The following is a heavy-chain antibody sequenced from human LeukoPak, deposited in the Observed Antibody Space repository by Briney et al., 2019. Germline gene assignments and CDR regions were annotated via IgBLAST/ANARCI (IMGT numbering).Heavy chain of an antibody. D-gene: IGHD2-15*01. Sequence: PGGSLRLSCAASGFTFSSYAMHWVRQAPGKGLEYVSAISSNGGSTYYANSVKGRFTISRDSSKNTLYLQMGSLRAEDMAVYYCARGGAYYYYYYMDVWGKGTTVTVSS. J-gene: IGHJ6*03. CDR1: GFTFSSYA. V-gene: IGHV3-64*01. CDR2: ISSNGGST. CDR3: ARGGAYYYYYYMDV.